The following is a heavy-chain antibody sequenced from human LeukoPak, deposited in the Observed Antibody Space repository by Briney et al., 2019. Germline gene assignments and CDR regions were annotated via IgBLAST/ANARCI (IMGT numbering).Heavy chain of an antibody. CDR3: ARRSADYYYYGMDV. CDR1: GGSISSSSYY. Sequence: SETLSLTCTVSGGSISSSSYYWGWIRQPPGKGLEWIGSIYYNGSTYYNPSLKSRVAISVDTSKNQFSLKLSSVTAADTAVYYCARRSADYYYYGMDVWGQGTTVTVSS. V-gene: IGHV4-39*01. J-gene: IGHJ6*02. CDR2: IYYNGST.